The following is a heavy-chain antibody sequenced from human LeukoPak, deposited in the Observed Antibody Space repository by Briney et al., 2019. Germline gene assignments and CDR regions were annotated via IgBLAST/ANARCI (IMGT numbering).Heavy chain of an antibody. CDR2: INHSGST. CDR1: GGSFSGYY. Sequence: SETLSLTCAAYGGSFSGYYWSWIRQPPGKGLEWIGEINHSGSTNYNPSLKSRVTISVDTSKNQSSLKLSSMTAADTAVYYCARVVVPAYNYYYYYGMDVWGKGTTVTVSS. J-gene: IGHJ6*04. D-gene: IGHD2-2*01. CDR3: ARVVVPAYNYYYYYGMDV. V-gene: IGHV4-34*01.